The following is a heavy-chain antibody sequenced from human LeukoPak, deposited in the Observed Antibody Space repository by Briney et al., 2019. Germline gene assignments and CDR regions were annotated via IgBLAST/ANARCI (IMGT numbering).Heavy chain of an antibody. D-gene: IGHD5/OR15-5a*01. CDR1: GYTFTGYY. V-gene: IGHV1-2*02. Sequence: ASVKVSCKASGYTFTGYYMHWVRQAPGQGLEWMGWINPNSGGTNYAQKFQGRVTMTRDTSISTAYMELSRLRSEDTAVYYCARGDHVRIYAESAFDIWGQGTMVTVSS. CDR3: ARGDHVRIYAESAFDI. J-gene: IGHJ3*02. CDR2: INPNSGGT.